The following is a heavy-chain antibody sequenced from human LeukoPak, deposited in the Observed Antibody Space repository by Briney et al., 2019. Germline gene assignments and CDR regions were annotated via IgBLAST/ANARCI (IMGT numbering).Heavy chain of an antibody. CDR2: ISYDGSNK. CDR1: GFTFSSYG. D-gene: IGHD3-22*01. J-gene: IGHJ5*02. V-gene: IGHV3-30*18. CDR3: AKDFGWIVERNWLDP. Sequence: GGSLRLSCAASGFTFSSYGMHWVRQAPGKGLEWVAVISYDGSNKYYADSVKGRFTISRDNSKNTLYLQMNSLRAEDTAVYYCAKDFGWIVERNWLDPWGQGTLVTVSS.